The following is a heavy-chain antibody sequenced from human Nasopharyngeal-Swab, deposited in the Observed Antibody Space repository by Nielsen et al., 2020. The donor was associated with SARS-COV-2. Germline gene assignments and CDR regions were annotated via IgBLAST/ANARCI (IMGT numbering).Heavy chain of an antibody. Sequence: GGSLRLSCAASGFTFSSYAMSWVRQAPGKGLEWVSAISGSGGSTYYADSVKGRFTISRDNSKNTPYLQMNSLRAEDTAVYYCAKTYDYVWGSYSMYYGMDVWGQGTTVTVSS. D-gene: IGHD3-16*01. V-gene: IGHV3-23*01. J-gene: IGHJ6*02. CDR2: ISGSGGST. CDR1: GFTFSSYA. CDR3: AKTYDYVWGSYSMYYGMDV.